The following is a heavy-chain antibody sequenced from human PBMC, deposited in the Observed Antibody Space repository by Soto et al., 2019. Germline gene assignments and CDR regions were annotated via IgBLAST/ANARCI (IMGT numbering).Heavy chain of an antibody. CDR1: GFTFSSYA. CDR2: ISGSGVST. D-gene: IGHD2-15*01. Sequence: GGSLRLSCAASGFTFSSYAMSWVRQAPGKGLEWVSAISGSGVSTYYADSVKGRFTISRDNSKNMLYLQMNSLRAEDTAVYYCAKDLSTLLLGSYFDYWGQGTLVTVSS. V-gene: IGHV3-23*01. J-gene: IGHJ4*02. CDR3: AKDLSTLLLGSYFDY.